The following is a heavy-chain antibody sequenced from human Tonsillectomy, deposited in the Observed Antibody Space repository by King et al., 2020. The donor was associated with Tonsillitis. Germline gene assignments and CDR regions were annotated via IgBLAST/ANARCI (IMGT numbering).Heavy chain of an antibody. V-gene: IGHV1-2*02. CDR2: INPNSGGT. CDR3: ARDDRHCTNGVCYHPDP. D-gene: IGHD2-8*01. Sequence: QLVQSGAEVKKPGASVKVSCKASGYTFTGYYMHWVRQAPGQGLEWMGWINPNSGGTNYAQKFQGRVTMTRDTSISTAYMELSRLRSDDTAVYYCARDDRHCTNGVCYHPDPWGQGTLVTVSS. CDR1: GYTFTGYY. J-gene: IGHJ5*02.